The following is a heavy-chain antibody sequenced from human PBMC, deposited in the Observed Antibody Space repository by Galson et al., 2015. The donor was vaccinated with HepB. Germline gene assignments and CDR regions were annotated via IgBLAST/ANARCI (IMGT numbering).Heavy chain of an antibody. CDR2: ISYDGSNK. V-gene: IGHV3-30*18. CDR1: GFTFSSYG. Sequence: SLRLSCAASGFTFSSYGMHWVRQAPGKGLEWVAVISYDGSNKYYADSVKGRFTISRDNSKNTLYLQMNSLRAEDTAVYYCAKVGVGDYVGVDIWGQGTMVTVSS. CDR3: AKVGVGDYVGVDI. D-gene: IGHD4-17*01. J-gene: IGHJ3*02.